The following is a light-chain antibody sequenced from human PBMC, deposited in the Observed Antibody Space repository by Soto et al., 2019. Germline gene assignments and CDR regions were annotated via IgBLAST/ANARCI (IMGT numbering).Light chain of an antibody. CDR1: QSISSY. CDR3: QQSYSTPRT. CDR2: AAS. J-gene: IGKJ2*01. Sequence: DIQMTQSPSSLSASVGDRVTITCRASQSISSYLNWYQQKPGKAPKLLIYAASSLQSGVPSRFSGSGSGTDFTLTISSLQHEDFATYYCQQSYSTPRTFGQGNKLEIK. V-gene: IGKV1-39*01.